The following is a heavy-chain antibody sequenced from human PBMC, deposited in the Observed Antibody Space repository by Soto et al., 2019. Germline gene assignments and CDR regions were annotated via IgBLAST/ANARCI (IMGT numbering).Heavy chain of an antibody. CDR2: ISAIGTSA. CDR3: AKKRKGITIFGVALVMDV. Sequence: GGSLRLSCAPSGFTFSTYAMSWVRQAPGKGLEWVSAISAIGTSAYYADSVKGRFTISRDNSKNTLYLQMNSLRAEDTAVYYCAKKRKGITIFGVALVMDVWGKGTTVTVSS. CDR1: GFTFSTYA. D-gene: IGHD3-3*01. J-gene: IGHJ6*03. V-gene: IGHV3-23*01.